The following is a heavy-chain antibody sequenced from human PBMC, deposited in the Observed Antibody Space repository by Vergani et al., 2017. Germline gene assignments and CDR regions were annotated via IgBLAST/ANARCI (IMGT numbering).Heavy chain of an antibody. D-gene: IGHD5/OR15-5a*01. Sequence: QVQLVESGGGVVQPGRSLRLSCAASGFTFSSYGMHWVRQAPGKGLEWVAVISYDGSNKYYADSVKGRFTISRDNSKNTLYLQMNSLKTEDTAVYYCTPSSSTIVSFDYWGQGTLVTVSS. J-gene: IGHJ4*02. V-gene: IGHV3-30*03. CDR2: ISYDGSNK. CDR1: GFTFSSYG. CDR3: TPSSSTIVSFDY.